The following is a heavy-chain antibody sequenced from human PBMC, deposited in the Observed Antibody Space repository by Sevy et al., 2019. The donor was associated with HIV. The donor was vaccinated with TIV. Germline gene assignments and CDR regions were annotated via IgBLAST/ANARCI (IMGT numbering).Heavy chain of an antibody. CDR1: GGSFSGYY. D-gene: IGHD2-2*01. Sequence: SETLSLTCAVYGGSFSGYYWSWIRQPPEKGLEWIGEVNHSGSTNYNPSLKSRVTISVDTSKNQFSLKLSSVTAADTSVYYCASALGDIVVVPAATAGYYYYGMDVWGQGTTVTVSS. V-gene: IGHV4-34*01. J-gene: IGHJ6*02. CDR3: ASALGDIVVVPAATAGYYYYGMDV. CDR2: VNHSGST.